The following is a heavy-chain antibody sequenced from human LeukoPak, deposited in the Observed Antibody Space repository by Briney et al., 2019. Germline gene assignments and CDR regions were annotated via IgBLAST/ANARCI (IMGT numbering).Heavy chain of an antibody. CDR3: VYTMGRGYYDALDN. CDR1: GFSLTTRGVR. Sequence: SGPTLFDPTQPLMLTCSFSGFSLTTRGVRVGWIRQPPGKAPEWLGFLYWDDDERYSPSLKSRLTISKDTSKNQVVLIMTNMDPVDTATYYCVYTMGRGYYDALDNWGQGTLVTVSS. D-gene: IGHD3-22*01. J-gene: IGHJ4*02. V-gene: IGHV2-5*02. CDR2: LYWDDDE.